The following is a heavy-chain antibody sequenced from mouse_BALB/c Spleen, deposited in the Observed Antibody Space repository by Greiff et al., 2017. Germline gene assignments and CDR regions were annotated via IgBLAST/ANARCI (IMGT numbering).Heavy chain of an antibody. CDR1: GYTFTSYV. D-gene: IGHD3-3*01. J-gene: IGHJ2*01. V-gene: IGHV1-14*01. Sequence: EVQGVESGPELVKPGASVKMSCKASGYTFTSYVMHWVKQKPGQGLEWIGYINPYNDGTKYNEKFKGKATLTSDKSSSTAYMELSSLTSEDSAVYYCARLGVGGYFDYWGQGTTLTVSS. CDR3: ARLGVGGYFDY. CDR2: INPYNDGT.